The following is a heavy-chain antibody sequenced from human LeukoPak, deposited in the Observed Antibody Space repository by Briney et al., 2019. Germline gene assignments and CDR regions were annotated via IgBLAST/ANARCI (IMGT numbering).Heavy chain of an antibody. CDR1: GFTFSSYG. D-gene: IGHD2-2*01. V-gene: IGHV3-30*02. CDR2: IRYDGSNK. CDR3: AKDDCSSTSCYWGDYYYYMDV. Sequence: PGGSLRLSCAASGFTFSSYGMHWVRQAPGKGLEWVAFIRYDGSNKYYADSVKGRFTISRDNSKNTLYLQMNSLRAEDTAVYYCAKDDCSSTSCYWGDYYYYMDVWGKGTTVIVSS. J-gene: IGHJ6*03.